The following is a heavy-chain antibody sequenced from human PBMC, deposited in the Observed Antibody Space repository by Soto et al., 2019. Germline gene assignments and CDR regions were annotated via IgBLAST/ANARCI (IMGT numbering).Heavy chain of an antibody. Sequence: QVQLVQSGAEVKKPGSSVKVSCKASGGTFSSYAISWVRQAPGQGLEWMGGIIPIFGTANYAQKFQGRVTITADESTSTAYMELSSLSSEDTAVYYCASGRPGPAAIGGAYYYYYGMDVWGQGTTVTVSS. CDR3: ASGRPGPAAIGGAYYYYYGMDV. D-gene: IGHD2-2*01. V-gene: IGHV1-69*01. CDR2: IIPIFGTA. CDR1: GGTFSSYA. J-gene: IGHJ6*02.